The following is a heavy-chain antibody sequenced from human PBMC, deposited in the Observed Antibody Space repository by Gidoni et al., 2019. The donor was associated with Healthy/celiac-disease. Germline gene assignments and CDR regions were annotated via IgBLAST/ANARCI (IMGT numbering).Heavy chain of an antibody. CDR1: GFSLSTSGVG. CDR3: AHRGYDSSGYYRAEYFQH. J-gene: IGHJ1*01. D-gene: IGHD3-22*01. Sequence: QITLKESGPTLVKPTQTLTLTCTFSGFSLSTSGVGVGWIRQPPGKALEWLALIYWDDDKRYSPSLKSRLTITKDTSKNQVDLTMTNMDPVDTATYYCAHRGYDSSGYYRAEYFQHWGQGTLVTVSS. V-gene: IGHV2-5*02. CDR2: IYWDDDK.